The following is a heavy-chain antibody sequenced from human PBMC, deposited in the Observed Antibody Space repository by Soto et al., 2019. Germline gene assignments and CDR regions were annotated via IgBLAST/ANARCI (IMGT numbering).Heavy chain of an antibody. D-gene: IGHD3-9*01. Sequence: ASVKVSCKASGYSFTSYWMHWVRQAPGQGLEWMGVINPSGGGTSYAQNFQGKFIVTRDTSTSTVSMEVSRLRSEDTAVYFCARIKSAYYKIISYSFEYWGRGTLVTVSS. CDR2: INPSGGGT. CDR3: ARIKSAYYKIISYSFEY. V-gene: IGHV1-46*01. CDR1: GYSFTSYW. J-gene: IGHJ4*02.